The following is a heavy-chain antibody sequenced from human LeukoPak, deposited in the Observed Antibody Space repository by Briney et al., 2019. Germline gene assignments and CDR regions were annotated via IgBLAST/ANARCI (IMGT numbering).Heavy chain of an antibody. CDR1: GLTFSDYY. D-gene: IGHD6-6*01. J-gene: IGHJ4*02. V-gene: IGHV3-7*03. CDR2: IKQDGSEK. CDR3: ARLTQLARGRY. Sequence: PGGSLRLSCAASGLTFSDYYMSWIRQAPGKGLEWVANIKQDGSEKYYVDSVKGRFTVSRDNAENSLYLQMSSLRAEDTAVYYCARLTQLARGRYWGQGTLVTVSS.